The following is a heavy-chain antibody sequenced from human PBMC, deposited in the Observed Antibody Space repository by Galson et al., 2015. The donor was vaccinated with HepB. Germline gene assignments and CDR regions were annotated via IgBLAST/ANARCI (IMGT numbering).Heavy chain of an antibody. CDR3: VKLRVRGVINDY. D-gene: IGHD3-10*01. J-gene: IGHJ4*02. V-gene: IGHV3-23*01. CDR2: ISGSGGST. Sequence: SLRLSCAASGFTFSSYAMSWVRQAPGKGLEWVSAISGSGGSTYYADSVKGRFTISRDNSKNTLYLQMSSLRAEDTAVYYCVKLRVRGVINDYWGQGTLVTVSS. CDR1: GFTFSSYA.